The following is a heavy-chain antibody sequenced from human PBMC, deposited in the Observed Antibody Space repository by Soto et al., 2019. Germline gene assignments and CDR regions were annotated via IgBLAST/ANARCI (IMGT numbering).Heavy chain of an antibody. CDR3: ARWVYDSSGTYYFDF. J-gene: IGHJ4*02. CDR1: GYTFTGYY. CDR2: INGNSGDT. V-gene: IGHV1-2*04. Sequence: GASVKVSCKASGYTFTGYYIHWVRQAPGQGLEWMGWINGNSGDTKYAQNFQGWVTMTRDTSISTAYMELSRLRSDDTAVYYCARWVYDSSGTYYFDFWGQGTLVT. D-gene: IGHD3-22*01.